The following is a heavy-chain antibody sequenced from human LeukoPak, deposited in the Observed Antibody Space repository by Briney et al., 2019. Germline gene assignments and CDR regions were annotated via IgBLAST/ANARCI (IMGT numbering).Heavy chain of an antibody. D-gene: IGHD4-17*01. CDR3: ARDDYGDYVDY. CDR2: ISSSSPYI. CDR1: GFTFSDYS. V-gene: IGHV3-21*01. Sequence: GGSLRLSCAASGFTFSDYSMNWVRQAPGKGLEWVSSISSSSPYIYYTDSVKGRFTISRDNAKNSLYLQMNSLRAEDTAVYYCARDDYGDYVDYWGQGTLVTVSS. J-gene: IGHJ4*02.